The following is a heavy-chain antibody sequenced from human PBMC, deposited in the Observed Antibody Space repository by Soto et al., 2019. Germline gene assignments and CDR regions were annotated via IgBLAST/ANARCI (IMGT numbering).Heavy chain of an antibody. D-gene: IGHD6-13*01. Sequence: QVQLVESGGGVVQPGRSLRLSCAASGITFSSYGMHWVRQAPGKGLEWVAVIWYDGSNKYYADSVKGRFTISRDNSKNTLYLQMNSLRAEDTAVYYCARAQGSSSSWYPSYGMDVWGQGTTVTVSS. V-gene: IGHV3-33*01. CDR1: GITFSSYG. J-gene: IGHJ6*02. CDR3: ARAQGSSSSWYPSYGMDV. CDR2: IWYDGSNK.